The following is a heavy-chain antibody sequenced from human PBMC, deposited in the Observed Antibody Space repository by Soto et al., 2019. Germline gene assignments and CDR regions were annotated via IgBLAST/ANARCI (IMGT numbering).Heavy chain of an antibody. CDR1: GGTFTTYA. CDR2: IIPIFGIA. J-gene: IGHJ6*02. Sequence: ASVKVSCKASGGTFTTYAISWVRQAPGQRLEWMGGIIPIFGIANYAQKFQGRVTITADESTITAYMELSSLTSEDTAVYYCATLYCSSTSCYSGYYYYGMDVWGQGTTVTVSS. CDR3: ATLYCSSTSCYSGYYYYGMDV. D-gene: IGHD2-2*01. V-gene: IGHV1-69*13.